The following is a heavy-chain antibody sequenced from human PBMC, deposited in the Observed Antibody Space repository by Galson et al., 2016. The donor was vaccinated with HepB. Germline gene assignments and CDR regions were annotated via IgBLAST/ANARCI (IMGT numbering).Heavy chain of an antibody. J-gene: IGHJ4*02. D-gene: IGHD2-21*01. CDR3: AKEGGYCGACFDY. V-gene: IGHV3-43*01. CDR2: ISWDGGST. Sequence: SLRLSCAASGFTFDDYTMHWVRQAPGKGLEWVSLISWDGGSTYYADSVKGRFTISRDNSKNSPYLLMNSLRTEDTALYYCAKEGGYCGACFDYWGQGTLVTVSS. CDR1: GFTFDDYT.